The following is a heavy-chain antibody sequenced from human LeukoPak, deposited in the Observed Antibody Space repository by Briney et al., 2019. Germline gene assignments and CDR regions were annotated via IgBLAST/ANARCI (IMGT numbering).Heavy chain of an antibody. D-gene: IGHD3-10*01. CDR2: INPSGGST. CDR1: GYTFTSYY. J-gene: IGHJ5*02. CDR3: ARGRGFNAYYYGSAPSRFDP. Sequence: ASVKVSCKASGYTFTSYYMHWVRQAPGQGLEWMGIINPSGGSTSYAQKFQGRVTMTRDTSTSTVYMELSSLRSEDTAVYYCARGRGFNAYYYGSAPSRFDPWGQGTLVTVSS. V-gene: IGHV1-46*01.